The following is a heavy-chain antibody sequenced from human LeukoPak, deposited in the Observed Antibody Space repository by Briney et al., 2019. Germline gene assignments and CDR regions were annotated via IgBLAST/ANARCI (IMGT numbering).Heavy chain of an antibody. CDR2: INPNSGGT. Sequence: GASVKVSCKASGYTFTGYYMHWVRQAPGQGLEWMGWINPNSGGTNYAQKFQGRATMTRDTSISTAYMELSRLRSDDTAVYYCARDRGQLWLRCFDYWGQGTLVTVSS. V-gene: IGHV1-2*02. CDR3: ARDRGQLWLRCFDY. J-gene: IGHJ4*02. D-gene: IGHD5-18*01. CDR1: GYTFTGYY.